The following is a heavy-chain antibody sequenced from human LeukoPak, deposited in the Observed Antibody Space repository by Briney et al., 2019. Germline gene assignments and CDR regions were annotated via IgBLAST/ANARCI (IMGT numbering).Heavy chain of an antibody. Sequence: GGSLRLSCAASGFTFSSYWMSWVRQAPGKGLEWVANIKQDGSEKYYMDSVKGRFTISRDNAKNSLYLQMNSLRAEDTAVYYCARGASPYYYYGKDVWGQGTTVTVSS. D-gene: IGHD1-26*01. CDR2: IKQDGSEK. V-gene: IGHV3-7*03. CDR3: ARGASPYYYYGKDV. J-gene: IGHJ6*02. CDR1: GFTFSSYW.